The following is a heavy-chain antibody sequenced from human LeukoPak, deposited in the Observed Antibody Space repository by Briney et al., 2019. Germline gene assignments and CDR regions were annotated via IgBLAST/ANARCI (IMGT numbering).Heavy chain of an antibody. J-gene: IGHJ4*02. CDR1: GFTFSSYG. Sequence: PGRSLRLSCAASGFTFSSYGMHWVRQAPGKGLEGVAVIWYDGSNKYYADSVKGRFTISRDNSKNTLYLQMNSLRAEDTAVYYCARGLGYCSSTSCKPVIAAADVDYWGQGTLVTVSS. CDR2: IWYDGSNK. V-gene: IGHV3-33*01. D-gene: IGHD2-2*01. CDR3: ARGLGYCSSTSCKPVIAAADVDY.